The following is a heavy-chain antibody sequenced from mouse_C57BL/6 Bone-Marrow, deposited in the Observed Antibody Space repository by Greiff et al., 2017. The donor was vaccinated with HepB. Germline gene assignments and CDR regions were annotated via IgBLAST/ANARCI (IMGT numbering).Heavy chain of an antibody. CDR3: ARRGYDYAWFAY. D-gene: IGHD2-4*01. Sequence: VQLQQSGPELVKPGASVKISCKASGYAFSSSWMNWVKQRPGKGLEWIGRIYPGDGDTNYNGKFKGKATLTADKSSSTAYMQLSSLTSEDSAVYFCARRGYDYAWFAYWGQGTLVTVSA. V-gene: IGHV1-82*01. CDR2: IYPGDGDT. J-gene: IGHJ3*01. CDR1: GYAFSSSW.